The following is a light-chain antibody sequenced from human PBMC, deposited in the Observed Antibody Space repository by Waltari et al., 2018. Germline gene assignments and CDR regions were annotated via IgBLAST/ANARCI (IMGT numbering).Light chain of an antibody. Sequence: DIQMTQSPSTLSASVGDRVTIICRASQRLSSYLAWYQQKPGKAPKLLIYKTSSLETGVPSIFSGTGSGTEFTLTISRLQPDDIATYYCQQYNSYPFTFGPGTKVDIK. CDR3: QQYNSYPFT. V-gene: IGKV1-5*03. CDR1: QRLSSY. J-gene: IGKJ3*01. CDR2: KTS.